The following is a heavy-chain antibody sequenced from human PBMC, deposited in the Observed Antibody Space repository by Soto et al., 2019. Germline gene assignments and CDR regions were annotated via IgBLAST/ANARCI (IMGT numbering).Heavy chain of an antibody. CDR2: INPHGGGT. Sequence: QVQLVQSGAEVKKPGASVKVSCKASGYIFPDYYVHWVRQAPGEGLEWMGRINPHGGGTNYAQKFEGWVTMTTDTSISTAYMELSRLNFDDTAVYYCARGEQLVHFDSWGQGTLVTVSS. J-gene: IGHJ4*01. V-gene: IGHV1-2*04. D-gene: IGHD6-6*01. CDR1: GYIFPDYY. CDR3: ARGEQLVHFDS.